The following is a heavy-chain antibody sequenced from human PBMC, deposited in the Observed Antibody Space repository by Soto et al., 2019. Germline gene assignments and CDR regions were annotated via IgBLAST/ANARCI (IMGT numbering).Heavy chain of an antibody. CDR1: GGSISSDDYY. Sequence: SGTLSLTCSVSGGSISSDDYYWSWIRQPPGKGLEWIGYIYYTGSTRYNPSLRSRLTISLDTSKNQLSLQLNSVSAADTAVYYCARDRSNSPDFFAYWGQGALVTVSS. D-gene: IGHD6-6*01. V-gene: IGHV4-30-4*01. CDR2: IYYTGST. J-gene: IGHJ4*02. CDR3: ARDRSNSPDFFAY.